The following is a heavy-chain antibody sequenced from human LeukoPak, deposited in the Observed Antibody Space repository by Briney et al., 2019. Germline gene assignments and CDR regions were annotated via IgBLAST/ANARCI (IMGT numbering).Heavy chain of an antibody. V-gene: IGHV3-23*01. J-gene: IGHJ4*02. Sequence: AGSLTLSCTASGFTISSFSMSWVRQPPGKGLEWVADIGGRGGSTYYADSVKRRSTISRNNSKNELYLQMTSVRAEDTAVYFCSKDTRYCSSTSCLWGKGTRVTVSS. D-gene: IGHD2-2*01. CDR3: SKDTRYCSSTSCL. CDR1: GFTISSFS. CDR2: IGGRGGST.